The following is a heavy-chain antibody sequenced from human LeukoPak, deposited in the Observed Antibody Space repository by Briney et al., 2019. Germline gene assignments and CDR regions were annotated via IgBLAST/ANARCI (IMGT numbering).Heavy chain of an antibody. Sequence: GGSLRLSCAASGFTFSSYSMNWVRQAPGKGLEWVSSIGSSSSYIYYADSVKGRFTISRDNAKNSLYLQMNSLRAEDTAVYYCARRDDYGDYPYDYWGQGTLVTVSS. CDR3: ARRDDYGDYPYDY. V-gene: IGHV3-21*01. CDR1: GFTFSSYS. J-gene: IGHJ4*02. CDR2: IGSSSSYI. D-gene: IGHD4-17*01.